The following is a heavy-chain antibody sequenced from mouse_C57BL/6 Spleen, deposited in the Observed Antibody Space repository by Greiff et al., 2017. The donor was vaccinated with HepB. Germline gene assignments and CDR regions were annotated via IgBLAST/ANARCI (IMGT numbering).Heavy chain of an antibody. J-gene: IGHJ2*01. V-gene: IGHV1-50*01. Sequence: QVQLQQPGAELVKPGASVKLSCKASGYTFTSYWMQWVKQRPGQGLEWIGEIDPSDSYTNYNQKFKGKATLTVDTSSSTAYMQLSSLTSEDSAVYYCARGYDEYFDYWGQGTTLTVSS. D-gene: IGHD2-2*01. CDR3: ARGYDEYFDY. CDR1: GYTFTSYW. CDR2: IDPSDSYT.